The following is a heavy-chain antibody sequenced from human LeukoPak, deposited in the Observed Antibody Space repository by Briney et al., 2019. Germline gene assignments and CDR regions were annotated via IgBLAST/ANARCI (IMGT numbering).Heavy chain of an antibody. J-gene: IGHJ6*03. D-gene: IGHD6-19*01. V-gene: IGHV4-59*01. CDR3: ARLGDEIAVSGLKYYHYSHTDV. CDR1: GGSIRDFY. CDR2: IYYKGTT. Sequence: PSETLSLTCSVSGGSIRDFYWTWIRQPPGKGLEWIGCIYYKGTTNYNPSLRGRVLMSVDTSRSQFSLSLTSVTPADTAVYFCARLGDEIAVSGLKYYHYSHTDVWGSGTTVAVSS.